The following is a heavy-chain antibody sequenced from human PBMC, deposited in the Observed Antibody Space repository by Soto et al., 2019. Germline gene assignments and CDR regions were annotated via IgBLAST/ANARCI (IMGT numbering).Heavy chain of an antibody. CDR2: IYYSGST. CDR1: GGSISSSSYY. D-gene: IGHD2-8*01. J-gene: IGHJ6*03. V-gene: IGHV4-39*01. Sequence: QLQLQESGPGLVKPSETLSLTCTVSGGSISSSSYYWGWIRQTPGKGLEWIGSIYYSGSTYYNPSLKSRVTISVDTSKNQFSLKLSSVTAADTAVYYCARQSPVWFMAYYYYYYMDVWGKGTTVTVSS. CDR3: ARQSPVWFMAYYYYYYMDV.